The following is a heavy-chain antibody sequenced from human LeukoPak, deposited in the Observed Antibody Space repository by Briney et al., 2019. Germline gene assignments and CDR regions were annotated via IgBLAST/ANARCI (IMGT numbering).Heavy chain of an antibody. D-gene: IGHD3-9*01. Sequence: SETLSLTCTVSGGSISSSSYYWGWIRQPPGKGLEWIGSIYYSGSTYYNPSLKSRVTISVDTSKNQFSLKLSSVTAADTAVYYCAREWRIIAYYDILTGQFDIWGQGTMVTVSS. CDR1: GGSISSSSYY. CDR3: AREWRIIAYYDILTGQFDI. CDR2: IYYSGST. J-gene: IGHJ3*02. V-gene: IGHV4-39*07.